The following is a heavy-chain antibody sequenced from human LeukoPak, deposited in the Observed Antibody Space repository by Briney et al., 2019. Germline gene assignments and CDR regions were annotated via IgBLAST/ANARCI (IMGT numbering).Heavy chain of an antibody. V-gene: IGHV3-20*01. J-gene: IGHJ4*02. CDR1: GFTFDEYG. Sequence: GGSLSLSCAASGFTFDEYGMSWVRQAPGKGLEWVSGINWNGCSTGYADSVKGRFTISRDNAKKSLYLQMNSLRAEDTALYHCARDYYGSGNWGQGTLVTVSS. CDR2: INWNGCST. D-gene: IGHD3-10*01. CDR3: ARDYYGSGN.